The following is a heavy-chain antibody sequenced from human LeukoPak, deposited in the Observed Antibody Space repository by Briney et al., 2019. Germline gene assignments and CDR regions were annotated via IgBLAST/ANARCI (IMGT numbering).Heavy chain of an antibody. CDR2: ISSSSSYI. Sequence: PGGSLRLSCAASGFTFSSYGMNWFRQAPEKGLEWVSSISSSSSYIYYADSVKGRFTISRDNAKNSLYLQMNSLRAEDTAVYYCARDGGDYYYYYYMDVWGKGTTVTVSS. D-gene: IGHD2-21*02. V-gene: IGHV3-21*01. CDR3: ARDGGDYYYYYYMDV. CDR1: GFTFSSYG. J-gene: IGHJ6*03.